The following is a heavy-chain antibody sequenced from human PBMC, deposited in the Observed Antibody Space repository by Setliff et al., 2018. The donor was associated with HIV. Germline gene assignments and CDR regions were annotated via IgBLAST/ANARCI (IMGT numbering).Heavy chain of an antibody. Sequence: PSETLSLTCTVSGGSISSGGYYWSWIRQLPGKGLECIGYIYYSGSTHYNPSLKSRFTISVDTSKNQFSLKVNSVTAADTAVYYCARGARLLAAYRDRWDYYYMGVWGKGTTVTVSS. J-gene: IGHJ6*03. CDR2: IYYSGST. D-gene: IGHD1-26*01. CDR3: ARGARLLAAYRDRWDYYYMGV. V-gene: IGHV4-31*03. CDR1: GGSISSGGYY.